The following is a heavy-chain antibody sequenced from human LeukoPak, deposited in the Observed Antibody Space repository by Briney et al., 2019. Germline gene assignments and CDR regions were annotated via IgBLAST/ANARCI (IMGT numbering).Heavy chain of an antibody. Sequence: ASVKVSCKASGCTFTGYYMHRVRQAPGQGLEWMGRINPNSGGTNYAQKFQGRVTMTRDTSISTAYMELSRLRSDDTAVYYCATTRRVVVREFDYWGQGTLVTVSS. CDR1: GCTFTGYY. V-gene: IGHV1-2*06. D-gene: IGHD3-22*01. CDR2: INPNSGGT. CDR3: ATTRRVVVREFDY. J-gene: IGHJ4*02.